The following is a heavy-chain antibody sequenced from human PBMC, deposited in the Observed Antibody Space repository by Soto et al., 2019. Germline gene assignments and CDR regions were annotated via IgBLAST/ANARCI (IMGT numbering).Heavy chain of an antibody. D-gene: IGHD1-1*01. CDR3: ARVAGGTLDY. J-gene: IGHJ4*02. CDR1: GGSISSYY. V-gene: IGHV4-59*01. Sequence: PSETLSLTCTVSGGSISSYYWSWIRQPPGKGLEWIGYIYYSGSTNYNPSLKSRVTISVDTSKNQFSLKLSSVTAADTAVYYCARVAGGTLDYWGQGTLVTVSS. CDR2: IYYSGST.